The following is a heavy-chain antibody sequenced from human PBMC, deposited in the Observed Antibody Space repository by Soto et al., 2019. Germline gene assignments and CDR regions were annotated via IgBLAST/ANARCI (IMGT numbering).Heavy chain of an antibody. V-gene: IGHV4-31*03. CDR2: IYYSGST. CDR3: ARVLGDDYGDYYFDY. J-gene: IGHJ4*02. CDR1: GGSISSGGYY. Sequence: QVQLQESGPGLVKPSQTLSLTCTVSGGSISSGGYYWSWIRQHPGKGLEWIGYIYYSGSTYYNPSVKGRVTISVDPSKNQFSLKLSSVTAADTAVYYCARVLGDDYGDYYFDYWGQGTLVTVSS. D-gene: IGHD4-17*01.